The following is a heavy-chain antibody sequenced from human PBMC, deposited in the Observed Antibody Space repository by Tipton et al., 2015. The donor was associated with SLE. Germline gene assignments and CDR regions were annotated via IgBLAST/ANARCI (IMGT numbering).Heavy chain of an antibody. J-gene: IGHJ4*02. D-gene: IGHD2-15*01. Sequence: TLSLTCTVSGGSISSGGYYWSWIRQHPGKGLEWIGYIYNSEGIYYNPSLKSRVTISLDTSKNEFSLNLSSVTATDTAVYFCAREIGGSCRFDYWGQGTLVTVSS. CDR2: IYNSEGI. CDR1: GGSISSGGYY. CDR3: AREIGGSCRFDY. V-gene: IGHV4-31*03.